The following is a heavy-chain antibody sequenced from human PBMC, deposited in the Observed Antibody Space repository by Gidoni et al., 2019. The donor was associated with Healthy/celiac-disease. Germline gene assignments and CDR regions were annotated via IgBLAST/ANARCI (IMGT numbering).Heavy chain of an antibody. CDR2: IYYSGIT. CDR1: GGSISSSGYY. V-gene: IGHV4-39*01. Sequence: QLQLQESGPGLVKPAETLSLTCTVSGGSISSSGYYWGWIRQPPGKGLVWIVSIYYSGITYYNPSLKSRVTISVATSKNQFSLKLSSVTAADTAVYYCARSRANVSYFYLWGRGTLVTVSS. D-gene: IGHD1-1*01. CDR3: ARSRANVSYFYL. J-gene: IGHJ2*01.